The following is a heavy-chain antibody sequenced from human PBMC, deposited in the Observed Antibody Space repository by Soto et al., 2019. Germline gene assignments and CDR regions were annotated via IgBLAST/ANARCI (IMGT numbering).Heavy chain of an antibody. CDR1: GSTFRSFT. D-gene: IGHD6-13*01. Sequence: GGSLRLSCAASGSTFRSFTMNWVRQAPGKGLEWVSTISSNSAYIYYTDALRGRFTISRDNAKNSLHLQMNSLRAEDTAVYYCTRDASRDSSARGWFDPWGPGTLVTVSS. J-gene: IGHJ5*02. CDR2: ISSNSAYI. CDR3: TRDASRDSSARGWFDP. V-gene: IGHV3-21*01.